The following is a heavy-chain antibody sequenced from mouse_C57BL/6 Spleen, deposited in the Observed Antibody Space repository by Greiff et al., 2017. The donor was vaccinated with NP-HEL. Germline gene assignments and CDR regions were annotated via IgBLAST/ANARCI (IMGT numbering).Heavy chain of an antibody. V-gene: IGHV1-19*01. CDR3: ARWEDGYGYAMDY. D-gene: IGHD2-2*01. Sequence: EVKLVESGPVLVKPGASVKMSCKASGYTFTDYYMNWVKQSHGKSLEWIGVINPYNGGTSYNQKFKGKATLTVDKSSSTAYMELNSLTSEDSAVDYCARWEDGYGYAMDYWGQGTSVTVSS. CDR1: GYTFTDYY. J-gene: IGHJ4*01. CDR2: INPYNGGT.